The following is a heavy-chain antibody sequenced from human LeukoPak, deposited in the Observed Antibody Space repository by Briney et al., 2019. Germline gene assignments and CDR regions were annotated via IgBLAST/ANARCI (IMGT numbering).Heavy chain of an antibody. CDR3: ARGAAGDYIMSKYYFFYMDV. V-gene: IGHV3-7*01. J-gene: IGHJ6*03. Sequence: PGGSLRLSCEVSGFSLSGYWMSWVRQTPGKGLEWVANIIQDGSDKYYVDSVKGRFTISRDNAKNSLYLQMNSLKAEDTAVYYCARGAAGDYIMSKYYFFYMDVWGKGTTVTVSS. CDR2: IIQDGSDK. D-gene: IGHD4-11*01. CDR1: GFSLSGYW.